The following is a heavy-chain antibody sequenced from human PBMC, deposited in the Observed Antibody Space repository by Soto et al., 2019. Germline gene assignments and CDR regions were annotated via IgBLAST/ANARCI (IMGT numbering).Heavy chain of an antibody. CDR2: IIPIFGTA. Sequence: SVKVSCKASGGTFSSYAISWVRQAPGQGLEWMGGIIPIFGTANYAQKFQGRVTITADESTSTAYMELSSLRSEDTAVYYCARDDLAGATYNWFDPWGQGTLVTVSS. CDR1: GGTFSSYA. CDR3: ARDDLAGATYNWFDP. J-gene: IGHJ5*02. V-gene: IGHV1-69*13. D-gene: IGHD1-26*01.